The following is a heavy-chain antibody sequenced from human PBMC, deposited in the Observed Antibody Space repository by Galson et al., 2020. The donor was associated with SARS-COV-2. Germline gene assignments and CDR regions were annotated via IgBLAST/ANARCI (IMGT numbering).Heavy chain of an antibody. CDR2: IYPGNSDT. CDR3: ARVLINQRLHYMDV. J-gene: IGHJ6*03. CDR1: GYNFFNYW. Sequence: GESLKISCQGSGYNFFNYWIGWVRQMPGKGLEWMGIIYPGNSDTRYSPSFQGQVTISADKSITTAYLHWSSLEASDTAMYYCARVLINQRLHYMDVWGKGTTVTVSS. V-gene: IGHV5-51*01. D-gene: IGHD3-16*01.